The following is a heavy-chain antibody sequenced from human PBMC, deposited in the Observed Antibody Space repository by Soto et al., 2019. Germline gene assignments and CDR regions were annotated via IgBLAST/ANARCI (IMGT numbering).Heavy chain of an antibody. Sequence: WSGIRQPPGQALEYIVYIYKSATTYYNPSLESRVAIYVDTSKSQFSLKVNCVTAEDTAVYFCDRGRYCLTGRCYTNWLDSWGQGALGTVSS. V-gene: IGHV4-30-4*01. CDR2: IYKSATT. CDR3: DRGRYCLTGRCYTNWLDS. D-gene: IGHD3-16*02. J-gene: IGHJ5*01.